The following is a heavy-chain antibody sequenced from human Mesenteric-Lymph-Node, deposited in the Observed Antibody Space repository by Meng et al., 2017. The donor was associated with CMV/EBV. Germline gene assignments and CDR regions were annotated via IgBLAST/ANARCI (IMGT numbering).Heavy chain of an antibody. J-gene: IGHJ4*02. CDR1: GYTFTSYG. CDR2: ISAYNGNT. D-gene: IGHD6-13*01. V-gene: IGHV1-18*04. CDR3: ARAGSSYYWYFDS. Sequence: CKASGYTFTSYGIRWVRQAPGKGLEWMGWISAYNGNTNYAQKLQGRVTMTTDTSTSTAYMELRSLRSDDTAVYYCARAGSSYYWYFDSWGQGTLVTVSS.